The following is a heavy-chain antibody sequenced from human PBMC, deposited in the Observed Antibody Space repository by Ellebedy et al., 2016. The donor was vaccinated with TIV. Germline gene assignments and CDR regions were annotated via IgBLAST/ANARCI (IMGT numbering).Heavy chain of an antibody. CDR3: ARLRDALADELDY. J-gene: IGHJ4*02. CDR2: IYPDDSDD. V-gene: IGHV5-51*01. Sequence: GGSLRLXCKASGYNFNRHWIAWVRQMPGKGLEWMGIIYPDDSDDRYSPSFQGQVTISSDKSINTAYLQWSSLKASDTAIYYCARLRDALADELDYWGQGTLLTVSS. D-gene: IGHD6-19*01. CDR1: GYNFNRHW.